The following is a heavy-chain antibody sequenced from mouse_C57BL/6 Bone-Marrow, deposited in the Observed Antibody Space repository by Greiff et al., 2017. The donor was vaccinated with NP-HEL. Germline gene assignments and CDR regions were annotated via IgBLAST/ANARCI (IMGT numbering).Heavy chain of an antibody. CDR3: ARLAMDY. J-gene: IGHJ4*01. CDR1: GFTFSDYG. CDR2: ISSGSSTI. Sequence: EVKLVESGGGLVKPGGSLKLSCAASGFTFSDYGMHWVRQAPEQGLEWVAYISSGSSTIYYADTVKGRFTISRDNAKNTLFLQMTSLRSEDTSMYYCARLAMDYWGQGTSVTVSS. V-gene: IGHV5-17*01.